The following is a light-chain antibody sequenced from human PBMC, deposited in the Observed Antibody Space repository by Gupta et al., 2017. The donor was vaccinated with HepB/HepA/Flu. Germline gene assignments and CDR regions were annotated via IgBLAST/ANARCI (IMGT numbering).Light chain of an antibody. J-gene: IGKJ4*01. Sequence: DIQITQSPSSLSASVGDRVTITCRASQSISSYLNWYQQKPGKAPKRLIYAASSLQSGVPSRFSGSGSGTDFTLTISRLQPEDFATYYCQQRYSTPITFGGGTKVEIK. CDR3: QQRYSTPIT. V-gene: IGKV1-39*01. CDR1: QSISSY. CDR2: AAS.